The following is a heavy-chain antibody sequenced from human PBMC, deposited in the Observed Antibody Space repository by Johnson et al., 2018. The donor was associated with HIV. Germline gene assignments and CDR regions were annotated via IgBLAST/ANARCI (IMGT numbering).Heavy chain of an antibody. CDR3: AKGFDSGSYWEGDAFDI. Sequence: QVQLVESGGGVVQPGRSLRLSCAASVFTFSNYGMAWVRQAPGKGLEWVTVISFAGVKKYYVDSVKGRFTISRANAKNSLYMQMNSLRAEDTALYYCAKGFDSGSYWEGDAFDIWGQGTMVTVSS. CDR1: VFTFSNYG. J-gene: IGHJ3*02. CDR2: ISFAGVKK. V-gene: IGHV3-30*18. D-gene: IGHD1-26*01.